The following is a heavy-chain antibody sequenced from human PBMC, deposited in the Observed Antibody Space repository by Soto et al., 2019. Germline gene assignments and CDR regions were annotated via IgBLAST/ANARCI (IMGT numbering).Heavy chain of an antibody. D-gene: IGHD4-17*01. J-gene: IGHJ4*02. V-gene: IGHV3-23*01. CDR1: GFTFSNYA. CDR3: TKQGATVLTGGDF. CDR2: ITSAGEST. Sequence: GGSLRLSCAASGFTFSNYAMSWVRQAPGKGLEWVSTITSAGESTFYADSVKGRFSIARDNSKNTLLLQMNSLRVEDTAVCYCTKQGATVLTGGDFWGQGTLVTVSS.